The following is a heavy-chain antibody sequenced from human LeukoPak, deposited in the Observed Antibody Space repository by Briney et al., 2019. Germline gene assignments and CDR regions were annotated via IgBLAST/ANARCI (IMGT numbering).Heavy chain of an antibody. D-gene: IGHD5-12*01. V-gene: IGHV3-49*04. CDR3: TRAPSGYDPNWFDP. Sequence: PGRSLRLSCTASGFTFGDYAMSWVRQAPGKGLEWVGFIRSKAYGGTTEYAASVKGRFTFSRDDSKSIVYLQMNSLKTEDTAVYYCTRAPSGYDPNWFDPWGQGTLVTVSS. CDR1: GFTFGDYA. CDR2: IRSKAYGGTT. J-gene: IGHJ5*02.